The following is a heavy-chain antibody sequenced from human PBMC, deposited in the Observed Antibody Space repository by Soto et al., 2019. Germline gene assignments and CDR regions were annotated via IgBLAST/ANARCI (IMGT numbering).Heavy chain of an antibody. Sequence: QVQLVQSGAELKKPGASVNISCQASGFTFSDTLINWVRQGPGQRLEWMGWINPANGNTRYSESFQGRVTISSLSSASTADVALSDLTSEATAVYYCARDIVSVGPRATEAFDVWGQGPMITVSS. CDR2: INPANGNT. CDR1: GFTFSDTL. D-gene: IGHD1-26*01. V-gene: IGHV1-3*01. CDR3: ARDIVSVGPRATEAFDV. J-gene: IGHJ3*01.